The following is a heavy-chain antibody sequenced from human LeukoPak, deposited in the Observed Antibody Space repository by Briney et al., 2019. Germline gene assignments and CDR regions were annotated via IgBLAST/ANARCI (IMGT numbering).Heavy chain of an antibody. CDR2: INPNSGDA. J-gene: IGHJ5*02. D-gene: IGHD6-25*01. V-gene: IGHV1-2*02. Sequence: ASLKVSCKASGYTFNDYYIHWVRQAPGQGLEWMGWINPNSGDANYAQKFQGRVTMTRDTSISTAYMELSRLRSDDTAVYFCARGFSGPTKKWFDPWGQGTRVTVSS. CDR1: GYTFNDYY. CDR3: ARGFSGPTKKWFDP.